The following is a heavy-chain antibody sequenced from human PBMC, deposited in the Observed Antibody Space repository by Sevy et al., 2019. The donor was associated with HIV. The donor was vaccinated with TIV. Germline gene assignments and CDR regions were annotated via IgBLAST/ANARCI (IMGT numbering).Heavy chain of an antibody. CDR1: GFTFSDYW. V-gene: IGHV3-7*01. D-gene: IGHD4-17*01. CDR3: ARGVTTVTHFDY. J-gene: IGHJ4*02. Sequence: GGSLRLSCTASGFTFSDYWMSWVRQAPGKGLEWVANIKQDGSDKHYVDSVKGRFTISRDNAKNSLYLQMNSLRAGDTAVYYCARGVTTVTHFDYWGQGTLVTVSS. CDR2: IKQDGSDK.